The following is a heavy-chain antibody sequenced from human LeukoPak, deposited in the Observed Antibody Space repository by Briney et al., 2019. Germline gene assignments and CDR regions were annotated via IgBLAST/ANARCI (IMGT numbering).Heavy chain of an antibody. CDR3: ARQGYCSGGSCYDTFND. CDR1: GYTFSSYG. V-gene: IGHV3-48*02. D-gene: IGHD2-15*01. J-gene: IGHJ4*02. Sequence: GGSLRLSCAASGYTFSSYGMHWVRQAPGKGLEWVSHISRSGSTIYYADSVKGRFTISRDNVKDSMYLQMNSLRDEDTAVYYCARQGYCSGGSCYDTFNDWGQGTLVTVSS. CDR2: ISRSGSTI.